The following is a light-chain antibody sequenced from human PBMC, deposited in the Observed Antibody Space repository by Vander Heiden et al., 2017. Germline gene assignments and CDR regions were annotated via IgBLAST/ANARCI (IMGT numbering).Light chain of an antibody. J-gene: IGKJ4*01. CDR1: PAITTY. CDR3: QQYDNRPPN. Sequence: DILMTQSPSSMSASVGDRVTITCQAGPAITTYLNWYQHKPGEAPKLLIYDASNLETGVPARFSGSGSGTDFTFTISSLQSEDIATYYCQQYDNRPPNFGGGTKVEIK. CDR2: DAS. V-gene: IGKV1-33*01.